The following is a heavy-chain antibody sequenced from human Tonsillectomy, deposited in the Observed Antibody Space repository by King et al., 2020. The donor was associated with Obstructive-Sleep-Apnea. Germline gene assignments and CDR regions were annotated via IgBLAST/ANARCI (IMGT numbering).Heavy chain of an antibody. CDR1: GYTFTTYY. Sequence: QLVQSGAEVKEPGASVKVSCKTSGYTFTTYYMHWVRQAPGQGLEWMGMINPNGGSTSCAQKFQGRVTMTRDTSTSTVYMELSSLSSEDTAVYYCARGCLVAASFDYWGQGTLVTVSS. CDR2: INPNGGST. V-gene: IGHV1-46*01. D-gene: IGHD2-15*01. CDR3: ARGCLVAASFDY. J-gene: IGHJ4*02.